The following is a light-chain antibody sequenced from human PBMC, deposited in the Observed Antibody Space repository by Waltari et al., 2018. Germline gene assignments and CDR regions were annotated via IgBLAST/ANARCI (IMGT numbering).Light chain of an antibody. CDR2: DAS. CDR3: QQRSYWPRT. CDR1: QNICTY. V-gene: IGKV3-11*01. Sequence: ETVLTQSPATLSLSPGERATLSCRASQNICTYLTWFQPRPGQAPRLLIHDASNRATGIPARFSGSGSGTDFTLTISSLEPEDFAVYYCQQRSYWPRTFGQGTKVEIK. J-gene: IGKJ1*01.